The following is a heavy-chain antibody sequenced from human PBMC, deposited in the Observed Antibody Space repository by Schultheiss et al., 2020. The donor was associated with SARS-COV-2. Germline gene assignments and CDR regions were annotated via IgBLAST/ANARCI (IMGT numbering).Heavy chain of an antibody. CDR2: VSYSGRN. D-gene: IGHD2-8*01. V-gene: IGHV4-61*01. Sequence: SETLSLTCTVSSDAVSGGTYYWTWIRQHPGKGLECIGYVSYSGRNNYKPSLKSRVTMSLDTSKNQFSLKLSSVTAADTAVYYCARFRTYGYYGLDVWGQGATVTVSS. CDR1: SDAVSGGTYY. J-gene: IGHJ6*02. CDR3: ARFRTYGYYGLDV.